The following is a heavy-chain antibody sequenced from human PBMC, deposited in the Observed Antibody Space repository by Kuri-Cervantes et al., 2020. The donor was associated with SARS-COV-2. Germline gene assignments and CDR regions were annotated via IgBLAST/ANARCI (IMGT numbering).Heavy chain of an antibody. Sequence: SETLSLTCAVYGGPFSGYYWSWIRQPPGKGLEWIGEINHSGSTNYNPSLKSRVTISVDTSKNQFSLKLSSVTAADTAVYYCARGSGIAARPSTYNWFDPWGQGTLVTVSS. CDR1: GGPFSGYY. V-gene: IGHV4-34*01. J-gene: IGHJ5*02. CDR3: ARGSGIAARPSTYNWFDP. CDR2: INHSGST. D-gene: IGHD6-6*01.